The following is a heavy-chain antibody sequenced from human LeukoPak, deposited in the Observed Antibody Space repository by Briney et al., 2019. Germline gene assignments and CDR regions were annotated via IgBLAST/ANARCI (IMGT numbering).Heavy chain of an antibody. CDR2: IGTAGDT. J-gene: IGHJ4*02. CDR1: GFTFSSYD. CDR3: ARGYYDSSGYPSFDY. D-gene: IGHD3-22*01. Sequence: GGSLRLPCAASGFTFSSYDMHWVRQATGKGLEWVSAIGTAGDTYYPGSVKGRFTISRENAKNSLYLQMNSLRAGDTAVYYCARGYYDSSGYPSFDYWGQGTLVTVSS. V-gene: IGHV3-13*01.